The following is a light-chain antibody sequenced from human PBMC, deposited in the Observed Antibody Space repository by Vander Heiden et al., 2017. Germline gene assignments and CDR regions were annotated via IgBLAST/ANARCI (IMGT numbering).Light chain of an antibody. CDR1: QSVLYSSNNKNY. CDR3: QQYWSTLLT. J-gene: IGKJ4*01. V-gene: IGKV4-1*01. Sequence: DIVMTQSPDSLAVSLGERATINCKSSQSVLYSSNNKNYLAWYQQKPGQPPKLLIYWASTRESGVPDRFSGSGSGTDFTLTISSLQAEDVAVYYCQQYWSTLLTFGGGTKVEIK. CDR2: WAS.